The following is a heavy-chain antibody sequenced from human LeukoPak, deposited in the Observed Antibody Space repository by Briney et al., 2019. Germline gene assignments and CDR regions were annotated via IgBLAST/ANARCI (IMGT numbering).Heavy chain of an antibody. CDR2: IYHSGST. J-gene: IGHJ4*02. D-gene: IGHD3-22*01. Sequence: SETLSLTCTASGYSISSGYYWGWIRQPPGKGLEWIGSIYHSGSTYYNPSLKSRVTIAVDTSKNQFSPKLSSVTAADTAVYYCARAKEDYYDSSGYYRFDYWGQGTLVTVSS. CDR3: ARAKEDYYDSSGYYRFDY. CDR1: GYSISSGYY. V-gene: IGHV4-38-2*02.